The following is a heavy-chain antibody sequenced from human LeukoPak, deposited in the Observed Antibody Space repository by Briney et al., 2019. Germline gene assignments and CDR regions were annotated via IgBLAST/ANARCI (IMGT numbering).Heavy chain of an antibody. J-gene: IGHJ6*02. CDR1: GFIFSSYN. Sequence: PGGSLRLSCAASGFIFSSYNMNWVRQAPGQGLEWVSYISTSSVTYYADSVKGRFTISRDDAKNSLYLQMNSLRDEDTAVYYCARVRGVHYDIDVWGQGTTVTVSS. D-gene: IGHD3-10*01. V-gene: IGHV3-48*02. CDR3: ARVRGVHYDIDV. CDR2: ISTSSVT.